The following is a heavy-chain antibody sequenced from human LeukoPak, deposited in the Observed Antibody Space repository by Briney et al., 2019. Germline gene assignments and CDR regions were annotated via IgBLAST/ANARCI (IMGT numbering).Heavy chain of an antibody. J-gene: IGHJ5*02. CDR2: INHSGST. V-gene: IGHV4-34*01. CDR3: ARGRREGSGWLGWFDP. D-gene: IGHD6-19*01. CDR1: GGSFSGYY. Sequence: SETLSLTCAVYGGSFSGYYWSWIRQPPGKGLEWIGEINHSGSTNYNPSLKSRVTISVDTSKNQFSLKLSSVTAADMAVYYCARGRREGSGWLGWFDPWGQGTLVTVSS.